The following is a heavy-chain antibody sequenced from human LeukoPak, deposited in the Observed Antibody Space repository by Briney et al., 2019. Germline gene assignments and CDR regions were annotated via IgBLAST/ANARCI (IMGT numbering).Heavy chain of an antibody. Sequence: GRSLRLSCAASGFIFDDYAMHWVRQAPGKGLVWVSRINSDGSSTSYADSVKGRFTISRDNAKNTLYLQMNSLRAEDTAVYCCARGGSIAARAPFDYWGQGTLVTVSS. CDR2: INSDGSST. V-gene: IGHV3-74*01. CDR1: GFIFDDYA. J-gene: IGHJ4*02. CDR3: ARGGSIAARAPFDY. D-gene: IGHD6-6*01.